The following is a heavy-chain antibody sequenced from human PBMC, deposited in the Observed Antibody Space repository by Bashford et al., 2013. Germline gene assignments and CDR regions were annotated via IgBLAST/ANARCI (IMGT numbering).Heavy chain of an antibody. CDR1: GGSFSGYY. J-gene: IGHJ4*02. V-gene: IGHV4-34*01. Sequence: SETLSLTCAVYGGSFSGYYWSWIRQSPGKGLEWIGEINHSGSTNYNPSLKSRVTISVDTSKNQFSLKLSSVTAADTAVYYCARDPLYCSGGSCYNYWGQGTLVTVSS. CDR2: INHSGST. CDR3: ARDPLYCSGGSCYNY. D-gene: IGHD2-15*01.